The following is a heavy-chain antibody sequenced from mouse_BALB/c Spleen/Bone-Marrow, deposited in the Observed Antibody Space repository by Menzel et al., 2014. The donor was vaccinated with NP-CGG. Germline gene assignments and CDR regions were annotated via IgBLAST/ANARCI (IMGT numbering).Heavy chain of an antibody. V-gene: IGHV14-3*02. CDR2: IDPANGNT. CDR3: ARLDSFAY. CDR1: GFNIKDTY. Sequence: EVKLQESGAELVKPGASVKLSCTASGFNIKDTYMHWVKQRPEQGLEWIGRIDPANGNTKYDPKFQGKATITADTSSNTAYLQLIILTSEDTAVYYCARLDSFAYWGQGTLVTVSA. J-gene: IGHJ3*01.